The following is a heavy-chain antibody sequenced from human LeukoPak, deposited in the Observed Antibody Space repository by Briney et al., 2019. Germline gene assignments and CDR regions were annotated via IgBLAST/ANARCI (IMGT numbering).Heavy chain of an antibody. CDR2: LPPDELGI. CDR1: GFTFTNYW. V-gene: IGHV3-74*01. D-gene: IGHD6-6*01. CDR3: VGTIASRGSEY. Sequence: GGSLTLSCAASGFTFTNYWMHWVRQAPGMGLVWVSRLPPDELGIIYADSVKGRFTVSRDNAKNTVYLQMNNLRVDDTAMYYCVGTIASRGSEYWGQGALVTVSS. J-gene: IGHJ4*02.